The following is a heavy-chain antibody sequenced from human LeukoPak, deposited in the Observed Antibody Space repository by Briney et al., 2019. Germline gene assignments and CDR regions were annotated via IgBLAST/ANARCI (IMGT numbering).Heavy chain of an antibody. J-gene: IGHJ4*02. D-gene: IGHD1-14*01. CDR3: TTELDVRPNHY. CDR1: GLTFSNAW. Sequence: GGSLRLSCAASGLTFSNAWMSWARQVPGKGLEWVGRIKRKSDGGTTDYAAPVKGRFTISRDDSKNTLYLQMNSLKSEDTAVYYCTTELDVRPNHYWGQGTLVTVSS. V-gene: IGHV3-15*01. CDR2: IKRKSDGGTT.